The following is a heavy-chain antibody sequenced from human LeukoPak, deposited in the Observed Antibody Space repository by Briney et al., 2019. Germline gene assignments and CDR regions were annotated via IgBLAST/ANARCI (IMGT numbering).Heavy chain of an antibody. Sequence: GGSLGLSCAAAGFTVSSTYLTWVRQAPGKGLEWLSGIYSGGYTYYADSVKGRFFISRDISENMVYLQMNSLSVEDTAVYFCARGRPAHYFDSWGPGTLVTVS. J-gene: IGHJ4*02. CDR3: ARGRPAHYFDS. D-gene: IGHD6-6*01. CDR1: GFTVSSTY. CDR2: IYSGGYT. V-gene: IGHV3-66*01.